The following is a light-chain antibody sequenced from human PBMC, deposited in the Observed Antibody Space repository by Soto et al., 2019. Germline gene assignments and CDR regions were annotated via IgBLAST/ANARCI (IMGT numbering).Light chain of an antibody. Sequence: DIQMTQSPSPLSASVGDRVYITCRTSQSISSYLNWYQAKPGKAPKLLIYDASTLESGVPSRFSGSGSGTDFTLTISSLQPEDSATCYCQQSYSTRPFTFGRGIRVDI. V-gene: IGKV1-39*01. CDR2: DAS. CDR3: QQSYSTRPFT. CDR1: QSISSY. J-gene: IGKJ3*01.